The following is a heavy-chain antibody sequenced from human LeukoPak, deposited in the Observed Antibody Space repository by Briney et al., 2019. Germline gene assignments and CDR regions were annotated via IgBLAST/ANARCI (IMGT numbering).Heavy chain of an antibody. V-gene: IGHV4-4*02. Sequence: PSGTLSLTCAVSGGXISSNNCWTWVRQAPGKGLEWIGEIYHYGTTNYNPSLKGRVTISVDKSKNQFSLKFNSVTAADTAVYYCARALYDYSSSWTNWFDPWGQGTLVTVSS. CDR2: IYHYGTT. CDR1: GGXISSNNC. D-gene: IGHD6-13*01. J-gene: IGHJ5*02. CDR3: ARALYDYSSSWTNWFDP.